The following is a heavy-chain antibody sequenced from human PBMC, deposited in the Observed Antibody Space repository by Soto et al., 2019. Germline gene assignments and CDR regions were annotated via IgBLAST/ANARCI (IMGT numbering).Heavy chain of an antibody. J-gene: IGHJ4*02. Sequence: QVQLVESGGGVVQPGRSLRLSSAASGFTFSNLGMHWVRQAPGKGLEWVAVISSDGSDKYYSDSVKGRFTISRDNSKNTLFLQMNSLRVEDTAVYYCAKGSEVARQELDYWGQGTLVTVSS. CDR2: ISSDGSDK. D-gene: IGHD2-15*01. CDR3: AKGSEVARQELDY. V-gene: IGHV3-30*18. CDR1: GFTFSNLG.